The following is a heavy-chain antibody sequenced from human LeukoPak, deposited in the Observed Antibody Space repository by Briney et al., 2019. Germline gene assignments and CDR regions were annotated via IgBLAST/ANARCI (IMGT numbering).Heavy chain of an antibody. D-gene: IGHD6-19*01. V-gene: IGHV4-34*01. J-gene: IGHJ4*02. CDR1: GGSFSGYY. CDR3: ARLRRVAGRERSFDY. Sequence: SETLSLTCAVYGGSFSGYYWSWIRQPPGKGLEWIGEINHSGSTNSNPSLKSRVTISVDTSKNQFSLKLRSVTAADTAVYYCARLRRVAGRERSFDYWGQGTLVTVSS. CDR2: INHSGST.